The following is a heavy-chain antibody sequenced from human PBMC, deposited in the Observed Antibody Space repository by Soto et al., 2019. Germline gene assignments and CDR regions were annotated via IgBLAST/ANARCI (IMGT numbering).Heavy chain of an antibody. J-gene: IGHJ4*02. CDR1: GGSFSGYY. D-gene: IGHD1-26*01. Sequence: SETLSLTCAVYGGSFSGYYWSWIRQPPGKGLEWIGEINHIGYTNYNPSLKSRVTISVDTSKNQFSLKLNSVTAADTAVYYCARETLLGSTSADYWGQGTLVTVSS. CDR3: ARETLLGSTSADY. V-gene: IGHV4-34*01. CDR2: INHIGYT.